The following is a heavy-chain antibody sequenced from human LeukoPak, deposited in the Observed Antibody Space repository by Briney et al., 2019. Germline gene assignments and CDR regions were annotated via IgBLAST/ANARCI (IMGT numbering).Heavy chain of an antibody. CDR1: GYTFTSYG. J-gene: IGHJ6*02. Sequence: GASVKVSCKASGYTFTSYGISWVRQAPGQGLEWMGWISAYNGNTNYAQKLQGRVTMTTDTSTSTAYMELRSLRSDDTAVYYYARDLYYGSGSYYNGYYYYGMDVWGQGTTVTVSS. D-gene: IGHD3-10*01. CDR3: ARDLYYGSGSYYNGYYYYGMDV. V-gene: IGHV1-18*01. CDR2: ISAYNGNT.